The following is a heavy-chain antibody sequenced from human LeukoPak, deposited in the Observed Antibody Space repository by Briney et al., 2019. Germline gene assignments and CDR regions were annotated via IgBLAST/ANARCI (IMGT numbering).Heavy chain of an antibody. CDR3: AKDLRYGRDFDY. D-gene: IGHD5-18*01. V-gene: IGHV3-30*02. CDR2: IRYDGTNK. J-gene: IGHJ4*02. Sequence: PGGSLRLSSAASGFTFSNYGMHWVRQAPGKGLEWVAFIRYDGTNKYYADSVKGRFTISRDNSKNTLYLQMNSLRAEDTAVYYCAKDLRYGRDFDYWGQGTLVTVSS. CDR1: GFTFSNYG.